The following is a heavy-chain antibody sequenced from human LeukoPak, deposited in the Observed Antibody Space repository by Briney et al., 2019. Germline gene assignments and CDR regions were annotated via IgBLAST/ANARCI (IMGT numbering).Heavy chain of an antibody. CDR1: GYTFAGYY. Sequence: ASVKVSCKASGYTFAGYYMHWERQAPGQGLEWMGWINPNSGGTNYAQKFQGRVTMTRDTSISTAYMELSRVGSDDTAVYYCARDRRTVVDRATIGTLDYWGQGTLVIVSS. V-gene: IGHV1-2*02. J-gene: IGHJ4*02. CDR3: ARDRRTVVDRATIGTLDY. CDR2: INPNSGGT. D-gene: IGHD5-18*01.